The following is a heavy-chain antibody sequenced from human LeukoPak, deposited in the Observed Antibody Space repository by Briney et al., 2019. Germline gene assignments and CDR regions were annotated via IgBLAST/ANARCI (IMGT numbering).Heavy chain of an antibody. V-gene: IGHV3-7*03. Sequence: GGSLRLSCAASGFTFSTYGMNWVRQAPGKGLEWVANIRPDGGEQFYVDSVKGRFTISRDNADNSLYLQLTSLRPEDTAVYYCAREHKTFDYWGQGILVTVSS. CDR3: AREHKTFDY. CDR2: IRPDGGEQ. CDR1: GFTFSTYG. J-gene: IGHJ4*02.